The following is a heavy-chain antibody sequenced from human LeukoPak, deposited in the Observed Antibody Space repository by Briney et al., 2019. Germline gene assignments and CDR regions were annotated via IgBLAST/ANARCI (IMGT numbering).Heavy chain of an antibody. J-gene: IGHJ3*02. V-gene: IGHV3-23*01. CDR1: GFTFSSYA. CDR2: ISSSGGST. CDR3: AKETVVVVAATPDAFDI. D-gene: IGHD2-15*01. Sequence: TGGSLRLSCTASGFTFSSYAMSWVRQAPGKGLGWVSGISSSGGSTHYADSVNDPFTISRDNSKNTLYLQMNSLRAEDTAVYYCAKETVVVVAATPDAFDIWGQGTMVTVSS.